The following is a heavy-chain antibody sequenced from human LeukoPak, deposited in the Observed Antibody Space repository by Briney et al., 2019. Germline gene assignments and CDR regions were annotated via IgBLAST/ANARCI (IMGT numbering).Heavy chain of an antibody. V-gene: IGHV3-33*01. CDR3: ASGVRPRDYDILTPFGPGL. J-gene: IGHJ4*02. D-gene: IGHD3-22*01. CDR2: IWYDGSNK. Sequence: QPGRSLRLSCAASGFTFSSYGMHWVRQAPGKGLEWVAVIWYDGSNKYYADSVKGRFTISRDNSKNTLYLQMNSLRAEDTAVYYCASGVRPRDYDILTPFGPGLWGQGTLVTVSS. CDR1: GFTFSSYG.